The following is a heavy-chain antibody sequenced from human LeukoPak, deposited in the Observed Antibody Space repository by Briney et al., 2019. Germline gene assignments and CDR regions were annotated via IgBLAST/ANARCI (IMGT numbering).Heavy chain of an antibody. CDR3: ARLDYGDYYFDY. CDR1: GGSISSSSYN. V-gene: IGHV4-39*01. Sequence: SETLSLTCTVSGGSISSSSYNWVWIRQPPGKGLEWIGNIYYSGTTYYNPSLKSRVTIFVDTPKNQFSLKLNSVTAADTAVYYCARLDYGDYYFDYWGLGTLVSVSS. D-gene: IGHD4-17*01. CDR2: IYYSGTT. J-gene: IGHJ4*02.